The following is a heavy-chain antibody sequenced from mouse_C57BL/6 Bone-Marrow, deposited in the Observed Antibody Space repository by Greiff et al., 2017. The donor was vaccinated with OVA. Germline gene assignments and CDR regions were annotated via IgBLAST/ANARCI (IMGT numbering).Heavy chain of an antibody. CDR3: ASYRAWFSY. J-gene: IGHJ3*01. D-gene: IGHD5-5*01. V-gene: IGHV1-69*01. CDR1: GYTFTSYW. CDR2: IDPSDSYT. Sequence: VQLQQPGAELVMPGASVKLSCKASGYTFTSYWMHWVKQRPGQGLEWIGEIDPSDSYTNYNQKFKGRSTLTVAKSSSTAYLQLSSLTSEDSAVYYCASYRAWFSYWGQGTLVTVSA.